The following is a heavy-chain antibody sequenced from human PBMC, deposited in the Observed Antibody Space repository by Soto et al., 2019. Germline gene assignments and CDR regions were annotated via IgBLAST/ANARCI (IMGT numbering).Heavy chain of an antibody. Sequence: EVQLVESGGGLIQPGGSLRLSCAASGFTVSGNYITWVRQAPGKGLEWVSATSGSGDTTYYADSVKGRFTISRDNSKNTLYVQMNSLRAEDTAVYYCAKDLGYDGSGIEIWGQGTLVTVSP. CDR1: GFTVSGNY. D-gene: IGHD3-10*01. V-gene: IGHV3-23*04. J-gene: IGHJ4*02. CDR3: AKDLGYDGSGIEI. CDR2: TSGSGDTT.